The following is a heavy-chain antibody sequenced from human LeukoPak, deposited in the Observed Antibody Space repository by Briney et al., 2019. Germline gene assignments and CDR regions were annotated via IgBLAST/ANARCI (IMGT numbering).Heavy chain of an antibody. Sequence: GGSLRLSCVASGFTCSSYSMNWVRRAPGKGVEWVLYISSSIGTIYYAVSVQGRFTIYRDNSKNTVYLQMNSLRVEDTAVYYCARDPRTTGKSNYGMDVWGQGTTVTVSS. J-gene: IGHJ6*02. CDR2: ISSSIGTI. CDR1: GFTCSSYS. D-gene: IGHD1-7*01. V-gene: IGHV3-48*01. CDR3: ARDPRTTGKSNYGMDV.